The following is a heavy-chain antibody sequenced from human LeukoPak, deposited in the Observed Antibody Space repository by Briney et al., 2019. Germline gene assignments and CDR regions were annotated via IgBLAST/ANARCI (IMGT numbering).Heavy chain of an antibody. D-gene: IGHD4-17*01. CDR1: GYTFTSYG. CDR2: ISAYNGNT. Sequence: ASVKVSCKASGYTFTSYGISWVRQAPGQGPEWMGWISAYNGNTNYVQKLQGRVTMTTDTSTSTAYMELRSLRSDDTAVYYCARGGGMTTVTTSAAFDIWGQGTMVTVSS. J-gene: IGHJ3*02. CDR3: ARGGGMTTVTTSAAFDI. V-gene: IGHV1-18*01.